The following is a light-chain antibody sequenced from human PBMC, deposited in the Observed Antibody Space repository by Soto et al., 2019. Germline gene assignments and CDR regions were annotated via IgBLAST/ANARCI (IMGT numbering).Light chain of an antibody. J-gene: IGKJ2*01. Sequence: EIVLTQSPGTLSLSPGERATLSCRARQSVSSSYLAWYRQKPGQAPRLLIYGTSRRATGIPDRFSGSGSGTDFTLTINRLEPADVAVYYCQHYDSSPGYTFGQGTKLEIK. CDR3: QHYDSSPGYT. CDR2: GTS. V-gene: IGKV3-20*01. CDR1: QSVSSSY.